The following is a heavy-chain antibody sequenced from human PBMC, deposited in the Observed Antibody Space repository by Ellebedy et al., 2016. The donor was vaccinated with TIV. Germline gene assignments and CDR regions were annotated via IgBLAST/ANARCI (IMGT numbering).Heavy chain of an antibody. Sequence: GGSLRLSCAASGFTFSDYSVSRVRRAPGKGLEWVSSVSSGSAYIHYADSIKGRFISSRDNAKNELYVQMNSLRAEDTAVYYCARDGSYGDYLSPTHAFTLWGLGTMVTVSS. J-gene: IGHJ3*01. CDR3: ARDGSYGDYLSPTHAFTL. CDR2: VSSGSAYI. V-gene: IGHV3-21*01. D-gene: IGHD4-17*01. CDR1: GFTFSDYS.